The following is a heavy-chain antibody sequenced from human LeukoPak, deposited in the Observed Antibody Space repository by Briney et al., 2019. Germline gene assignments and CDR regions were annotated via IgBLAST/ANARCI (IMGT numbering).Heavy chain of an antibody. CDR3: ARGNYYDSSGYAVFDY. CDR1: GFTFSSYA. Sequence: QTGGSLRLSCAASGFTFSSYAMHWVRQAPSKGLEWVAVISYDGSNKYYADSVKGRFTISRDNSKNTLYLQMNSLRAEDTAVYYCARGNYYDSSGYAVFDYWGQGTLVTVSS. CDR2: ISYDGSNK. V-gene: IGHV3-30*01. J-gene: IGHJ4*02. D-gene: IGHD3-22*01.